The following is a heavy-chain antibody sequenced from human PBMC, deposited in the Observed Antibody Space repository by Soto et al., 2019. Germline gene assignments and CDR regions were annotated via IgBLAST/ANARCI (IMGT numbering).Heavy chain of an antibody. J-gene: IGHJ6*02. V-gene: IGHV4-59*01. CDR2: IYYSGST. CDR1: GGSISSYY. Sequence: SETLSLTCTVSGGSISSYYWSWIRQPPGKGLEWIGYIYYSGSTNYNPSLKSRVTISVDTSKNQFSLKLSSVTAADTAVYHCASYDILTGYGMDVWGQGTTVTVSS. D-gene: IGHD3-9*01. CDR3: ASYDILTGYGMDV.